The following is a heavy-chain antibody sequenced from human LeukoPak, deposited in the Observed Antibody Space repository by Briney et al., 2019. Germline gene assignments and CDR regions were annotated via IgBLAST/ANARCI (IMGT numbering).Heavy chain of an antibody. D-gene: IGHD6-6*01. Sequence: GASVKVSCKASGYSFTGYQMHWVRQAPGQGLEWMGWIKPNSGGTKYAQKFQGRVTMTRDTSISTAYMELSRLRSDDTAVYYCARVMRAIAARGLGYWGQGTLVTVSS. J-gene: IGHJ4*02. CDR2: IKPNSGGT. CDR1: GYSFTGYQ. CDR3: ARVMRAIAARGLGY. V-gene: IGHV1-2*02.